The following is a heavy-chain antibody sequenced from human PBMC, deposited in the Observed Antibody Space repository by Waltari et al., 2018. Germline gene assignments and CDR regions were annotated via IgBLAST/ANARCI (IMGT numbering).Heavy chain of an antibody. D-gene: IGHD3-22*01. CDR2: IRGSGGST. Sequence: EVQLLASGGGLVQPGGSLRLSCAASGFTFSSYAMSWVRQAPGKGLEWVSAIRGSGGSTYYADSVKGRFTIARDNSKNTLYLQMNSLRAEDTAVYDCAKVAITMIVVVIGDAFDIWGQGTMVTVSS. CDR3: AKVAITMIVVVIGDAFDI. CDR1: GFTFSSYA. V-gene: IGHV3-23*01. J-gene: IGHJ3*02.